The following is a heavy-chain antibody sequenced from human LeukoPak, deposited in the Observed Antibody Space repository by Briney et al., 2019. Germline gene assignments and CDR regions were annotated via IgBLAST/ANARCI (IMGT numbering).Heavy chain of an antibody. Sequence: GGSLRLSCAASGFTFNRYWMSWVRQAPGKGLEWVAQIKSDGSEEYYADSVRGRSTISRDNAKNSLFLQMNSLRAEDTAIYHCARTGGGYSLDYWGQGTLITVSS. D-gene: IGHD1-26*01. J-gene: IGHJ4*02. V-gene: IGHV3-7*05. CDR2: IKSDGSEE. CDR3: ARTGGGYSLDY. CDR1: GFTFNRYW.